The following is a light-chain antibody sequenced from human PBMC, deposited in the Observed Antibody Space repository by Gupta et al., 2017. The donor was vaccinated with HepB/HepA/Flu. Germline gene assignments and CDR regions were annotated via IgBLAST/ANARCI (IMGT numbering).Light chain of an antibody. CDR1: KMGDKY. J-gene: IGLJ2*01. V-gene: IGLV3-1*01. CDR2: QDT. CDR3: QAWDSSTVV. Sequence: SYELTQPPSVSVSPGQAANLNRSGDKMGDKYGCWYQQKPGQSPVLVIYQDTKRPSGIPERFSGSNSGNTATLTISGTQAVDEADYYCQAWDSSTVVFGGGTKLTVL.